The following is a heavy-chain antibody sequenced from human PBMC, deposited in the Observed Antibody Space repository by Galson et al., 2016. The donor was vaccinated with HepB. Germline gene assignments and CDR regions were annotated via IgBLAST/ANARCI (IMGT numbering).Heavy chain of an antibody. CDR1: GFTFSNYP. CDR2: IAARSDGS. D-gene: IGHD4-23*01. CDR3: VRDNFADY. V-gene: IGHV3-23*01. Sequence: SLRLSCAASGFTFSNYPMNWVRQAPGKGLQWVSTIAARSDGSYYEDSVRGQFTISRDNSKNTLSLQMNNLGVEDTALYFCVRDNFADYWGQGTLVTVSS. J-gene: IGHJ4*02.